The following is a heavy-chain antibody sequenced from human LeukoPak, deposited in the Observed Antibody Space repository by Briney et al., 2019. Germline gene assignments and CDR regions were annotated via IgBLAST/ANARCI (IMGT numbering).Heavy chain of an antibody. D-gene: IGHD6-13*01. CDR3: ARSAGGSSYYFDC. CDR2: ISSGSSFT. V-gene: IGHV3-11*06. CDR1: GFTFSDYY. Sequence: GGSLRLSCAASGFTFSDYYMSWIRQAPGKGREWVSYISSGSSFTDYADSVRGRFTISRDNAKNSLHLQIHSLRAEDTAVYYCARSAGGSSYYFDCWGQGTLVTVSS. J-gene: IGHJ4*02.